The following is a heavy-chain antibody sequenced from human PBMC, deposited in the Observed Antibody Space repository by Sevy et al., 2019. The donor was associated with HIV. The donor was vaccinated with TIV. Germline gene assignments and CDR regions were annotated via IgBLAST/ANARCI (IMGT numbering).Heavy chain of an antibody. CDR3: ARGGYYYDNAAYYALDS. Sequence: GSLRLSCAATGFTFSNYAMHWVHQATGKGMEWVAIIWSDGAYQYHGDSVKGRFTISRDNSKNTLYLQMNNVRVEDTAVYYCARGGYYYDNAAYYALDSWGQGTLVTVSS. D-gene: IGHD3-22*01. CDR2: IWSDGAYQ. J-gene: IGHJ4*02. V-gene: IGHV3-33*01. CDR1: GFTFSNYA.